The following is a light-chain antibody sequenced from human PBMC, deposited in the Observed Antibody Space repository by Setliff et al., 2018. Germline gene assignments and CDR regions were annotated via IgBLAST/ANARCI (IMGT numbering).Light chain of an antibody. CDR3: SAYAGSNNWGV. Sequence: QSALTQPPPAPGSPGQSVTISCTGTSSDVGGYHYVSWYQHHPGKAPKLMIYEVTKRPSGVPDRFSGSKSGNTASLTVSGLQAEDEADYYCSAYAGSNNWGVFGTGTKVTVL. J-gene: IGLJ1*01. V-gene: IGLV2-8*01. CDR1: SSDVGGYHY. CDR2: EVT.